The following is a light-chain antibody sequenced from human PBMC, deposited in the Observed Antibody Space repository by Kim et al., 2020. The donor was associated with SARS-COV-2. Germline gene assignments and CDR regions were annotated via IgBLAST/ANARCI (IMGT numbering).Light chain of an antibody. CDR1: QSPGYGNGITY. Sequence: APLSCRSSQSPGYGNGITYLRWFSETQRQSPGGLVYTVSKRGSGGPDRFRGSPSGTGFTQKISRVEGEDVGIYECLRGTRWPPITFGQGTRLEIK. J-gene: IGKJ5*01. CDR3: LRGTRWPPIT. CDR2: TVS. V-gene: IGKV2-30*01.